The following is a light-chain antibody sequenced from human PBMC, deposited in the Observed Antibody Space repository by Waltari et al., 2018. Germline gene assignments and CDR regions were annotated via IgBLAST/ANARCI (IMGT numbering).Light chain of an antibody. CDR2: AAS. Sequence: EIVLTQSPGTLSLSPGERVILSCGASQDITGGWMTWYHQKPGQAPRLLIYAASTRAPGVPDRFSGSWSGTDFTLTISRLEPEDSGVYYCQQYDGLVVTFGGGTKVEIK. J-gene: IGKJ4*01. CDR3: QQYDGLVVT. V-gene: IGKV3-20*01. CDR1: QDITGGW.